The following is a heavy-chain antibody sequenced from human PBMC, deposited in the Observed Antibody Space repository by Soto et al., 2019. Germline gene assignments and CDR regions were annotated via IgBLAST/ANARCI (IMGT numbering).Heavy chain of an antibody. V-gene: IGHV4-61*01. Sequence: SETLSLTCTVSGGSVSSGSYYWSWIRQPPGKGREWIGYIYYSGSTNYNPSLKSRVTITVDTSKNQFSLKLSSVTAADTAGDYCARGVTIFGVVTEGFDPWGQGTLVTVSS. J-gene: IGHJ5*02. CDR3: ARGVTIFGVVTEGFDP. CDR1: GGSVSSGSYY. CDR2: IYYSGST. D-gene: IGHD3-3*01.